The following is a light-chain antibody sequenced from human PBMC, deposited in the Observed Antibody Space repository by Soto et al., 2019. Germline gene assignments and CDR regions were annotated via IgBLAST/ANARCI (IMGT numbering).Light chain of an antibody. CDR1: QSVSSN. V-gene: IGKV3-15*01. Sequence: EIVMTQSPATLSVSPGERATLSCRASQSVSSNLAWYQQKPGQAPRLLIYGASTRATGIPARFSGSGSGTEFTLTISSLQSEDFAVYYCQQYNNWPGLLPFGPGTKVDIK. CDR2: GAS. CDR3: QQYNNWPGLLP. J-gene: IGKJ3*01.